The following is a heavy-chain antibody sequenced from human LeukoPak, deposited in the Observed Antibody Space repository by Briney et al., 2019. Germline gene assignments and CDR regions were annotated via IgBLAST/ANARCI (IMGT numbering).Heavy chain of an antibody. CDR1: GFTFGSYG. Sequence: PGGSLRLSCAASGFTFGSYGMHWVRQAPGKGLEWVAVISYDGSNKYYADSVKGRFTISRDNSKNTLYLQMNSLRAEDTAVYYCAKDSDSSGIPGDYWGQGTLVTVSS. V-gene: IGHV3-30*18. D-gene: IGHD6-19*01. CDR2: ISYDGSNK. J-gene: IGHJ4*02. CDR3: AKDSDSSGIPGDY.